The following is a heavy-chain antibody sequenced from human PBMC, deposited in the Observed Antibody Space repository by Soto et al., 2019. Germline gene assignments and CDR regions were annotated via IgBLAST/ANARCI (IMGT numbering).Heavy chain of an antibody. CDR1: GFTFSSYA. D-gene: IGHD6-13*01. Sequence: GGSLRLSCVASGFTFSSYAMSWVRQAPGKGLELVSAISGSGGSTYYADSVKGRFTISRDNSKNTLYLQMNSLRAEDTAVYYCAKVGYSSSWYLIDYWGQGTLVTVSS. CDR2: ISGSGGST. J-gene: IGHJ4*02. V-gene: IGHV3-23*01. CDR3: AKVGYSSSWYLIDY.